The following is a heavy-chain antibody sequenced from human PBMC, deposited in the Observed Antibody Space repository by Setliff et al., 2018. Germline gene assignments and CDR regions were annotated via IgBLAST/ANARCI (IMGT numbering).Heavy chain of an antibody. CDR1: GFTFSSYW. Sequence: GGSLRLSCAASGFTFSSYWMSWVRQAPGKGLEWVANIKQDGSEKYYVDSVKGRFTISRDNAKNSLYLQMNSLRAEDTAVYYCARDRYYNFWSGYLKGGYLDYWGQGTLVTVSS. CDR2: IKQDGSEK. V-gene: IGHV3-7*01. J-gene: IGHJ4*02. CDR3: ARDRYYNFWSGYLKGGYLDY. D-gene: IGHD3-3*01.